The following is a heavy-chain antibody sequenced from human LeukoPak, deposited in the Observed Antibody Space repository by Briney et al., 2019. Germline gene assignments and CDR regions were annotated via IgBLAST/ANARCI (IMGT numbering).Heavy chain of an antibody. Sequence: QPGGSLRLSCAAPGFTFSSYAMHWVRQAPGKGLEWVAVISYDGSNKYYADSVKGRFTISRDNSKNTLYLQMNSLRAEDTAVYHCAKDRGAATRSYYYGMDVWGQGTTVTVSS. D-gene: IGHD3-10*01. CDR2: ISYDGSNK. CDR1: GFTFSSYA. V-gene: IGHV3-30*18. CDR3: AKDRGAATRSYYYGMDV. J-gene: IGHJ6*02.